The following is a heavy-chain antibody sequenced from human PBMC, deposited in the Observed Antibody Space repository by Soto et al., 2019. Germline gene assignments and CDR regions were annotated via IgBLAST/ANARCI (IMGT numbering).Heavy chain of an antibody. V-gene: IGHV1-18*01. CDR2: ISAYNGNT. J-gene: IGHJ6*02. CDR1: GYTFTSYG. D-gene: IGHD3-10*01. CDR3: AKKGYYGSGSYYNWDYYGMDV. Sequence: ASVKVSCKASGYTFTSYGISWVRQAPGQGLEWMGWISAYNGNTNYAQKLQGRVTMTTDTSTSTAYMEPRSLRSDDTAVYYCAKKGYYGSGSYYNWDYYGMDVWGQGTTVTVSS.